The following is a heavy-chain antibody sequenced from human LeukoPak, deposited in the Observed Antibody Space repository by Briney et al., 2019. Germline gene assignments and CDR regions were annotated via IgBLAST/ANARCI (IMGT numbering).Heavy chain of an antibody. Sequence: ASVKVSCKASGYTFTSYDINWVRQATGQGLEWMGWINPNSGGTNYAQKSQGRVTMTRDTSISTAYMELSRLRSDDTAVYYCARNAFMATIYHWGQGTLVTVSS. V-gene: IGHV1-2*02. D-gene: IGHD5-24*01. CDR3: ARNAFMATIYH. CDR1: GYTFTSYD. J-gene: IGHJ4*02. CDR2: INPNSGGT.